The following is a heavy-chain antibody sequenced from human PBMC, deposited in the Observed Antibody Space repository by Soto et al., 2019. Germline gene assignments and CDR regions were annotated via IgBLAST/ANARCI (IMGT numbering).Heavy chain of an antibody. D-gene: IGHD3-10*01. CDR2: IYYSGST. Sequence: QVQLQESGPGLVKPSQTLSLTCTVSGGSISSGGYYWSWIRQHPGKGLEWIGYIYYSGSTYYNPSIKRRVTISVDTSKNQFSLKLTSVTAADTAVYYCARGSSYYNLNYWGQGTLVTVSS. CDR3: ARGSSYYNLNY. V-gene: IGHV4-31*03. J-gene: IGHJ4*02. CDR1: GGSISSGGYY.